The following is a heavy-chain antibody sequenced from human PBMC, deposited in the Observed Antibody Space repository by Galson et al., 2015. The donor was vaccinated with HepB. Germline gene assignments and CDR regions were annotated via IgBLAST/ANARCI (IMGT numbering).Heavy chain of an antibody. Sequence: SLRLSCAASGFTFSSYAMHWVRQAPGKGLEYVSAISSNGGSTYYADSVKGRFTISRDNSKNTLYLQMSSLRAEDTAVYYCVKDFSGSMKYYFDYWGQGTLVTVSS. V-gene: IGHV3-64D*06. D-gene: IGHD2/OR15-2a*01. J-gene: IGHJ4*02. CDR2: ISSNGGST. CDR1: GFTFSSYA. CDR3: VKDFSGSMKYYFDY.